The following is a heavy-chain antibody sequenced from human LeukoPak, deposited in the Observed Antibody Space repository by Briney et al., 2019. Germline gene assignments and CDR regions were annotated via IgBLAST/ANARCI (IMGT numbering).Heavy chain of an antibody. J-gene: IGHJ4*02. CDR1: GYTFTGYY. V-gene: IGHV1-2*02. CDR3: ARGKRFLEWLSPPVD. CDR2: INPNSGGT. Sequence: ASVKVSCKASGYTFTGYYMHWVRQAPGQGLEWMGWINPNSGGTNYAQKFQGRVTMTRDTSISTAYMELSRLRSDDTAVYYCARGKRFLEWLSPPVDWGQGTLVTVSS. D-gene: IGHD3-3*01.